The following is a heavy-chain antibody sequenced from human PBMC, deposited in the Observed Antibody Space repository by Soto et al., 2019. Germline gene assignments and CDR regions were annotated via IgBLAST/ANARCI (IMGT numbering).Heavy chain of an antibody. CDR2: ISYDGSNK. J-gene: IGHJ4*02. Sequence: VQLVESGGGVVQPGRSLRLSCAASGFTFSSYGMHWVRQAPGKGLEWVAVISYDGSNKYYADSVKGRFTISRDNSKNTLYLQMNSLRAEDTAVYYCAKDRGDPNALDYWGQGTLVTVSS. V-gene: IGHV3-30*18. CDR1: GFTFSSYG. D-gene: IGHD3-10*01. CDR3: AKDRGDPNALDY.